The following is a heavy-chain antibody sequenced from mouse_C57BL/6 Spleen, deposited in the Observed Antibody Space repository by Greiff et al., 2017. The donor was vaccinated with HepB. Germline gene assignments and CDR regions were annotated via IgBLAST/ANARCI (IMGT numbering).Heavy chain of an antibody. CDR3: ARSRIYYGNSYYFDY. V-gene: IGHV1-69*01. Sequence: VQLQQSGAELVMPGASVKLSCKASGYTFTSYWMHWVKQRPGQGLEWIGEIDPSDSYTNYNQKFKGKSTLTVDKSSSTAYMQLSSLTSEDSAVYYCARSRIYYGNSYYFDYWGQGTTLTVSS. CDR2: IDPSDSYT. D-gene: IGHD2-1*01. J-gene: IGHJ2*01. CDR1: GYTFTSYW.